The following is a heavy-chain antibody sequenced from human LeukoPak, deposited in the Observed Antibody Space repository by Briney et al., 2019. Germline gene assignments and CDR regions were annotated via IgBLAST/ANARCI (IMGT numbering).Heavy chain of an antibody. CDR3: ASSPGGYCSSASCYTGGMFDY. J-gene: IGHJ4*02. V-gene: IGHV4-39*01. CDR1: GGSISSSTYY. D-gene: IGHD2-2*02. Sequence: SETLSLTCTVSGGSISSSTYYWVWIRQPPGKGLEWIGSIYYTGSTYYNPSLKSRVTISVDTSKNQFSLKLSSVTATDRAVSYCASSPGGYCSSASCYTGGMFDYWGQGSLVTVSS. CDR2: IYYTGST.